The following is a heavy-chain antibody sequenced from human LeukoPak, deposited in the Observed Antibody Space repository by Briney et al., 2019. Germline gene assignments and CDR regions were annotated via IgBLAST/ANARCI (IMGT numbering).Heavy chain of an antibody. J-gene: IGHJ4*02. V-gene: IGHV3-23*01. Sequence: AGGSLRLSCAASGFTFSSYAMSWVRQAPGKGLEWVSAISGSGGSTYYADSVKGRFTISRDNSKNTLYLQMNSLRAEDTAVYYCAKFIAAAGYYLDYGGQGTLVTVSS. D-gene: IGHD6-13*01. CDR2: ISGSGGST. CDR1: GFTFSSYA. CDR3: AKFIAAAGYYLDY.